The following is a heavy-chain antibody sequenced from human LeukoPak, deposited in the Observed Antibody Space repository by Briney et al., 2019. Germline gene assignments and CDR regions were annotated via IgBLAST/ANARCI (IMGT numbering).Heavy chain of an antibody. CDR2: ISYDGSNK. J-gene: IGHJ3*02. D-gene: IGHD1-1*01. Sequence: GRSLRLSCAASGFTLSSYAMHWVRQAPGKGLEWVAVISYDGSNKYYADSVKGRFTISRDNSKNTLYLQMNSLRAEDTAVYYCARESVEDAFDIWGQGTMVTVSS. CDR3: ARESVEDAFDI. CDR1: GFTLSSYA. V-gene: IGHV3-30-3*01.